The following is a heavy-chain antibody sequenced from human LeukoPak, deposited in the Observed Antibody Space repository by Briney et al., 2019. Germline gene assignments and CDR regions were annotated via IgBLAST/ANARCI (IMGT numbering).Heavy chain of an antibody. D-gene: IGHD3-22*01. V-gene: IGHV3-21*01. CDR1: GFTFSSYS. CDR2: ISSSSSYI. J-gene: IGHJ4*02. CDR3: ARDLIYYDSSGYYYPFYFDY. Sequence: GGSLRLSCAASGFTFSSYSMNWVRQAPGKGLEWVSSISSSSSYIYYADSVKGRFTISRDNAKNSLYLQMNSLRAEDTAVYYCARDLIYYDSSGYYYPFYFDYWGQGTLVTVPS.